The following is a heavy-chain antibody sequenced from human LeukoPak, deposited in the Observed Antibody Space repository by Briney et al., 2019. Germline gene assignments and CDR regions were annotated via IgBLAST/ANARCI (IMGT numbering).Heavy chain of an antibody. D-gene: IGHD5-24*01. CDR1: GYTFTGYY. J-gene: IGHJ6*02. V-gene: IGHV1-2*02. CDR3: ARSREMATIIWYYGMDV. Sequence: GASVTVSCKASGYTFTGYYMHWVRQAPGQGLEWMGWINPNSGGTNYAQKFQGRVTMTRDTSISTAYMELSRLRSDDTAVYYCARSREMATIIWYYGMDVWGQGTTVTVSS. CDR2: INPNSGGT.